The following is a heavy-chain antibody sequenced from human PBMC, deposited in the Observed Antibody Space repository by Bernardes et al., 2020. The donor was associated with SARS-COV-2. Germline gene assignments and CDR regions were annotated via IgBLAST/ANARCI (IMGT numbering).Heavy chain of an antibody. J-gene: IGHJ6*02. Sequence: GGSLRLSCAASGFTFNMYAMTWVCQAPGKGLEWVSGISGSGGSTYYADSVKGRFTISRDNSKNTLFLQMNSLRAEDTAVYYCAKCVVGYYAVDVWGQGTTVTVSS. CDR3: AKCVVGYYAVDV. V-gene: IGHV3-23*01. CDR1: GFTFNMYA. D-gene: IGHD2-15*01. CDR2: ISGSGGST.